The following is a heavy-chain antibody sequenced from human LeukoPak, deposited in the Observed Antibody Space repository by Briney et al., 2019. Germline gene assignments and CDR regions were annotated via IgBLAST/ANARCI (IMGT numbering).Heavy chain of an antibody. Sequence: SLRLSCAASGFTPDDYAMYWGRHAPGEGLEWVSGISGNSGSIGYADSVKGRFTISRDNAKNSLYLQMDSLRAEDTAMYYCARGTGSYYSLGYWGQGTLVTVSS. V-gene: IGHV3-9*02. D-gene: IGHD2-15*01. CDR2: ISGNSGSI. CDR3: ARGTGSYYSLGY. J-gene: IGHJ4*02. CDR1: GFTPDDYA.